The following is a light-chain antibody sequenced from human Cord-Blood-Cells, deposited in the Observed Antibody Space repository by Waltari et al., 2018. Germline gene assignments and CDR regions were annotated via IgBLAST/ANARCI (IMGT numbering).Light chain of an antibody. CDR3: QQSYSTPIT. CDR1: QTISSY. CDR2: AAS. J-gene: IGKJ5*01. V-gene: IGKV1-39*01. Sequence: IHMTQSPSSLSPSLVNRSTTTCRASQTISSYLNWYQQKPGKAPKFLIYAASSLQSGVPSRFSGSGSGTDFTLTISSLQPEDFATYYCQQSYSTPITFGQGTRLEIK.